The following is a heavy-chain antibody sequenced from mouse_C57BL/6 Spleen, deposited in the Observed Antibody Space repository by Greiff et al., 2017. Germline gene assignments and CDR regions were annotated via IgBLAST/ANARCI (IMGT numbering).Heavy chain of an antibody. Sequence: QVQLQQPGAELVMPGASVKLSCKASGYTFTSYWMHWVKQRPGQGLEWIGEIDPSDSYTNYNQKFKGKSTLTIDKSSSTAYMQLSSLTSEDSAVYYCAREGSWGPRGRFAYWGQGTLVTVSA. D-gene: IGHD4-1*01. CDR3: AREGSWGPRGRFAY. CDR2: IDPSDSYT. V-gene: IGHV1-69*01. CDR1: GYTFTSYW. J-gene: IGHJ3*01.